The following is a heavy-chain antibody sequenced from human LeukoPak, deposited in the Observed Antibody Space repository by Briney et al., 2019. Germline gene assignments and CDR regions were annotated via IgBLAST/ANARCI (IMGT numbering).Heavy chain of an antibody. CDR3: AKAVTVVTRGGLVFDY. V-gene: IGHV3-48*02. Sequence: GGSLRLSCAASGFTFSSYSMNWVRQAPGKGLEWVSYISSSSNTIYYADSVKGRFTISRDNAKNSLFLQMNSLRDEDTSVYYCAKAVTVVTRGGLVFDYWGQGTLVTVSS. D-gene: IGHD2-21*02. J-gene: IGHJ4*02. CDR2: ISSSSNTI. CDR1: GFTFSSYS.